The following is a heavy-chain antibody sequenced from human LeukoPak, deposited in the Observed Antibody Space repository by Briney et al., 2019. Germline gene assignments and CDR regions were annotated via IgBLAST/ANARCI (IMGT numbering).Heavy chain of an antibody. CDR2: ISFDGGNK. V-gene: IGHV3-30-3*01. Sequence: PGGSLRLSCATSGFTFSMSAMHWVRLAPGKGLDWVAVISFDGGNKFYADSVKGRFSISSDNSKNTLYLQMNSLRLDDTAVYFCARGRAGIAAAGFDYWGQGTLVTVSS. J-gene: IGHJ4*02. D-gene: IGHD6-13*01. CDR1: GFTFSMSA. CDR3: ARGRAGIAAAGFDY.